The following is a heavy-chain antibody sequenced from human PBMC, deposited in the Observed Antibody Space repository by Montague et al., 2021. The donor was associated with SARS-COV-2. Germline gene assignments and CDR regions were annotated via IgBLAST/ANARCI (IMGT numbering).Heavy chain of an antibody. CDR1: GGSISSYY. CDR3: ARRRERWSDAFDI. Sequence: SETLSLTCTVSGGSISSYYWSWIRQPPGKGLEWIGYIYYSRSTNYNPSLKSRVTISVGTSKNQFSLKVRSVTAADTAVYYCARRRERWSDAFDIWGRGTMVTVSS. J-gene: IGHJ3*02. D-gene: IGHD2-15*01. CDR2: IYYSRST. V-gene: IGHV4-59*08.